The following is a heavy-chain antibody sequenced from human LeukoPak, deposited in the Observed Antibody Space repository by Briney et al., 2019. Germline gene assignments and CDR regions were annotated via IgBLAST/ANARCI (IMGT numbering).Heavy chain of an antibody. CDR3: AKAQGLRPTEHRKYYFDY. D-gene: IGHD5-18*01. Sequence: GGSLRLSCAASGFTFSSYAMSWVRQAPGKGLEWVSAISGSGGSTYCADSVKGRFTISRDNSKNTLYLQMNSLRAEDTAVYYCAKAQGLRPTEHRKYYFDYWGQGTLVTVSS. CDR2: ISGSGGST. CDR1: GFTFSSYA. V-gene: IGHV3-23*01. J-gene: IGHJ4*02.